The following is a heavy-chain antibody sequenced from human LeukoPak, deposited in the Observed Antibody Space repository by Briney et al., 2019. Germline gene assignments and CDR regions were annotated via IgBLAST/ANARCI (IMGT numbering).Heavy chain of an antibody. CDR3: ARRGSETMYYYYGMDV. V-gene: IGHV3-21*01. CDR2: ISSSSSYI. CDR1: GFTFSSYS. D-gene: IGHD4/OR15-4a*01. J-gene: IGHJ6*02. Sequence: PGGSLRLPCAASGFTFSSYSMNWVRQAPGKGLEWVSSISSSSSYIYYADSVKGRFTISRDNAKNSLYLQMNSLRAEDTAVYYCARRGSETMYYYYGMDVWGQGTTVTVSS.